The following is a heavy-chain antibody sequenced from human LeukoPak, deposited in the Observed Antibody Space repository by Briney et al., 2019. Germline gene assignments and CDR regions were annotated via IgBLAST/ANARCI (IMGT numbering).Heavy chain of an antibody. D-gene: IGHD3-10*01. J-gene: IGHJ4*02. CDR2: ISNDGSTT. CDR3: ARDYFGSGDY. V-gene: IGHV3-74*01. Sequence: GGSLRLSCAASGFTFSDYSMNWVRQAPGKGLVWASRISNDGSTTNYADSVKGRFTISRDNAKNTLYLQMNSLTAEDTAVYYCARDYFGSGDYWGQGTLVTVSS. CDR1: GFTFSDYS.